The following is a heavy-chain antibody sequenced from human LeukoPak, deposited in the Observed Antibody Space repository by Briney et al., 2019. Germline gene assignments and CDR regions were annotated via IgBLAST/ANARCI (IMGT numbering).Heavy chain of an antibody. CDR3: AGPVNDYGDSGRYMDV. CDR2: IDHSGST. D-gene: IGHD4-17*01. V-gene: IGHV4-34*01. CDR1: SGSFSGHY. J-gene: IGHJ6*03. Sequence: KPSETLSLTCAVYSGSFSGHYWSWIRQPPGKGLEWIGEIDHSGSTNYNPSLNSRVTISVDTSKNQFSLRLSSVTAADTAVYYCAGPVNDYGDSGRYMDVWGKGTTVTVSS.